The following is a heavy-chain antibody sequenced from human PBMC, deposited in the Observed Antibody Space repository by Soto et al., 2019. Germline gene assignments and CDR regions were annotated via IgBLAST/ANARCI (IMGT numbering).Heavy chain of an antibody. V-gene: IGHV3-74*01. Sequence: EVQMVESGGGLVQPGGSLRLSCAASGFTFSSYWMHWVRQAPGKGLVWVSHINSDGSSTTYTDSVKGRFTISRDNAKNTLYLQMNSLRVEDTAVYYCVRDDLGLRIDYWGLGTLVTVSS. CDR3: VRDDLGLRIDY. CDR2: INSDGSST. CDR1: GFTFSSYW. J-gene: IGHJ4*02.